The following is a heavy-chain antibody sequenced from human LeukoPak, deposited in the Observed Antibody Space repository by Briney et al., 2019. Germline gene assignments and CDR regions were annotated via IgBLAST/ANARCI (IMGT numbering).Heavy chain of an antibody. D-gene: IGHD3-16*02. Sequence: GWSLRLSCPASGFTFSSYAMSWVRQAPGKGLEWVSAISGSGGSTYYADSAKGRFTISRDNSKNTLYLQMNSLRAEDTAVYYCAKDLVPSVCPDYVGGSHRTDYWGQGTLVTVSS. J-gene: IGHJ4*02. V-gene: IGHV3-23*01. CDR1: GFTFSSYA. CDR2: ISGSGGST. CDR3: AKDLVPSVCPDYVGGSHRTDY.